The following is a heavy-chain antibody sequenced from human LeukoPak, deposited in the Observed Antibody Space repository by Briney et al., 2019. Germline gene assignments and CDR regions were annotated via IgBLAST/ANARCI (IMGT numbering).Heavy chain of an antibody. CDR3: ATYSSLNRREFQY. Sequence: GGSLRLSCEGSGFTFSNYWMGWVRQAPGKGLQWVANIKTDGSEKYYVDSVKGRFTISRDNAKDSLYLQMSGLRAEDTAVYYCATYSSLNRREFQYWGQGTLLTVSS. CDR1: GFTFSNYW. J-gene: IGHJ1*01. CDR2: IKTDGSEK. D-gene: IGHD3-22*01. V-gene: IGHV3-7*01.